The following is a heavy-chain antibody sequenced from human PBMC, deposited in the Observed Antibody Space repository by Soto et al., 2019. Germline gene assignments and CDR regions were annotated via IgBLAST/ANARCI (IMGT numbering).Heavy chain of an antibody. Sequence: GGSLRLSCAASGFTFSSDAMHWVRQAPGKGLEWVAVISFEGINKYYADSVKGRFTISRDNVKNTLYLQMNSLRVEDTAVYYCARVPDLRYCGSMYCYPDSWGQGTLVTVSS. CDR3: ARVPDLRYCGSMYCYPDS. J-gene: IGHJ4*02. V-gene: IGHV3-30-3*01. CDR2: ISFEGINK. CDR1: GFTFSSDA. D-gene: IGHD2-2*01.